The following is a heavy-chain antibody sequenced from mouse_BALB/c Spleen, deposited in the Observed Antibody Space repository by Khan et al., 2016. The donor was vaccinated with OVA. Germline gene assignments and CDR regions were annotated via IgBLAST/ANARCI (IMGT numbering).Heavy chain of an antibody. CDR2: ITVTSDNSGA. Sequence: VQLVETGGGLVRPGNSLKLSCVTSGFTFSYYRMHWLRQFPGKRLEWIAVITVTSDNSGANYAESVKGRFTISRDDSKSSVYLQLNRLREEDSATYYCSRGGYYYGTPCDYWGQGTTLTVSS. CDR1: GFTFSYYR. J-gene: IGHJ2*01. D-gene: IGHD1-1*01. V-gene: IGHV13-2*02. CDR3: SRGGYYYGTPCDY.